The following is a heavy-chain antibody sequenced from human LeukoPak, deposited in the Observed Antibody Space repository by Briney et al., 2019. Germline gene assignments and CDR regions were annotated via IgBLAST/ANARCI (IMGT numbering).Heavy chain of an antibody. CDR2: ISGSGGST. Sequence: GGSLRLSCAASGFTFSSYAMSWVRQAPGKGLEWVSAISGSGGSTYYADSVKGRFTISRDNSKNTLYLQMNSLRAEDTALYYCAKGYDFWSGYYLVYWGQGTLVTVSS. CDR3: AKGYDFWSGYYLVY. D-gene: IGHD3-3*01. J-gene: IGHJ4*02. CDR1: GFTFSSYA. V-gene: IGHV3-23*01.